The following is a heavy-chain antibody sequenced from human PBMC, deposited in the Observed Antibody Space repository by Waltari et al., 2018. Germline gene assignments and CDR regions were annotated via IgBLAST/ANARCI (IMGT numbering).Heavy chain of an antibody. CDR3: ARDGGPYSSSWYSWFDP. V-gene: IGHV1-69*13. Sequence: QVQLVQSGAEVKKPGSSVKVSCKASGGTFSSYAISWVRQAPGQGLEWMGRIIPTFGTANDAQKFQGRVTITADKSTSTAYMELSSLRSEDTAVYYCARDGGPYSSSWYSWFDPWGQGTLVTVSS. CDR2: IIPTFGTA. D-gene: IGHD6-13*01. CDR1: GGTFSSYA. J-gene: IGHJ5*02.